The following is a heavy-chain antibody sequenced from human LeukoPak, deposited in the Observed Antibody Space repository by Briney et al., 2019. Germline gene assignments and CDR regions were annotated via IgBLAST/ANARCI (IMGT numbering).Heavy chain of an antibody. CDR3: ARVGYSYGSGYYFDY. CDR1: GGSISSYY. CDR2: IYYSGST. V-gene: IGHV4-59*01. Sequence: SETLSLTCTVSGGSISSYYWSWIRQPSGKGLEWIGYIYYSGSTNYNPSLKSRVTISVDTSKNQFSLKLSSVTAADTAVYYCARVGYSYGSGYYFDYWGQGTLVTVSS. J-gene: IGHJ4*02. D-gene: IGHD5-18*01.